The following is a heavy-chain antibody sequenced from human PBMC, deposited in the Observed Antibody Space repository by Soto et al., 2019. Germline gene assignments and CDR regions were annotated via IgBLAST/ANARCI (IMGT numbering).Heavy chain of an antibody. D-gene: IGHD3-22*01. CDR1: GGSISSGGYS. Sequence: PSETLSLTCAVSGGSISSGGYSWSWIRQPPGKGLEWIGYIYHSGSTYYNPSLKSRVTISVDTSKNQFSLKLSSVTAADTAVYYCAKYYYDSNTYFYRWFDPWGQGTLVTVSS. CDR2: IYHSGST. V-gene: IGHV4-30-2*01. J-gene: IGHJ5*02. CDR3: AKYYYDSNTYFYRWFDP.